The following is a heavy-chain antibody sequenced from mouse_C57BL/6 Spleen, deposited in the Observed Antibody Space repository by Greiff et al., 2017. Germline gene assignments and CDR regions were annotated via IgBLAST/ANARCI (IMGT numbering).Heavy chain of an antibody. CDR1: GFTFSSYS. D-gene: IGHD2-1*01. J-gene: IGHJ3*01. CDR2: ISDGGSFT. V-gene: IGHV5-4*01. CDR3: VYYGNYSFAD. Sequence: DVQLVESGGGLVKPGGSLKLSCAASGFTFSSYSMSWVRQTLEKRLEWVATISDGGSFTYYPDNVIGRFTISRDNAKNYLYLHMCHLKSEDTAKYYCVYYGNYSFADWGQGTLVAVSA.